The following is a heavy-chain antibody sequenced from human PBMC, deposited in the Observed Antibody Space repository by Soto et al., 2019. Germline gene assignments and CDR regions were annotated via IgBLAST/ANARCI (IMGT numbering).Heavy chain of an antibody. CDR3: ARDSPLTRYYDILTGPQDYYYGMDV. D-gene: IGHD3-9*01. CDR1: GYTFTGYY. V-gene: IGHV1-2*04. CDR2: INPNSGGT. J-gene: IGHJ6*02. Sequence: QVQLVQSGAEVKKPGASVKVSCKASGYTFTGYYMHWVRQAPGQGLEWMGWINPNSGGTNYAQKFQGWVTMTRDTSLSTAYMELSRLRSDDTAVYYCARDSPLTRYYDILTGPQDYYYGMDVWGQGTTVTVSS.